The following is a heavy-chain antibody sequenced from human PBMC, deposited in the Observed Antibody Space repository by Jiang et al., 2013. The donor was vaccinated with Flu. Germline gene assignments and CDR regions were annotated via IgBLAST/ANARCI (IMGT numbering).Heavy chain of an antibody. V-gene: IGHV4-34*01. Sequence: LLKPSETLSLTCAVYGGSFSGYYWSWIRQPPGKGLEWIGEINHSGSTNYNPSLKSRVTISVDTSKNQFSLKLSSVTAADTAVYYCARDGNYGYYGMDVWGQGTTVTVSS. D-gene: IGHD2-15*01. CDR3: ARDGNYGYYGMDV. CDR2: INHSGST. J-gene: IGHJ6*02. CDR1: GGSFSGYY.